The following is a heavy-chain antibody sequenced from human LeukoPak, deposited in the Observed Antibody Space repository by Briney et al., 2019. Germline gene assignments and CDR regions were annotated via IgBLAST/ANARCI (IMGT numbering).Heavy chain of an antibody. D-gene: IGHD5-18*01. CDR3: ARDPSYTAAKDY. V-gene: IGHV4-59*12. CDR1: GGSISSYY. Sequence: SETLSLTCTVSGGSISSYYWSWIRQPPGKGLEWIGYIYYSGSTNYNPSLKSRVTISVDTSKNQFSLKLSSVTAADTAVYYCARDPSYTAAKDYWGQGTLVTVSS. CDR2: IYYSGST. J-gene: IGHJ4*02.